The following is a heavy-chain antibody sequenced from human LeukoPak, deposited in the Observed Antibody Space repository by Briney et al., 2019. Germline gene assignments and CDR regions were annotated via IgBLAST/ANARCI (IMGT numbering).Heavy chain of an antibody. J-gene: IGHJ4*02. CDR3: ASRPSSGYYYRDY. V-gene: IGHV4-30-4*01. D-gene: IGHD3-22*01. Sequence: SETLSLTCTVSGGSISSGDYYWSWIRQPPGKALEWIGYIYYSGSTYYHPSLKSRFTISVDTSKNQFSLKLSSVTAADTAVYYCASRPSSGYYYRDYWGQGTLVTVSS. CDR1: GGSISSGDYY. CDR2: IYYSGST.